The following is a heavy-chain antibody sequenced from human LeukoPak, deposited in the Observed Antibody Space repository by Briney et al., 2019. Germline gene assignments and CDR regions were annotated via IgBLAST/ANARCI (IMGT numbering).Heavy chain of an antibody. J-gene: IGHJ4*02. V-gene: IGHV3-23*01. Sequence: PGGSLRLSCAASGFSLSVYAMSWVRQAPGKGLEWVSSISGSGGRTYYTNSVKGRFTISRENFKNTVYLEMNNLGAEDTALYYCAKGGQDFDFWRFDYRGQGNLVIVSS. D-gene: IGHD3-3*01. CDR2: ISGSGGRT. CDR3: AKGGQDFDFWRFDY. CDR1: GFSLSVYA.